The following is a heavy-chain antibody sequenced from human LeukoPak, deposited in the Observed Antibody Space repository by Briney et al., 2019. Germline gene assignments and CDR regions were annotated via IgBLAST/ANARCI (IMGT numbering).Heavy chain of an antibody. Sequence: PGGSLRLSCAASGFTFSSYSMNWVRQAPGNGLEWVSSISSSSSYIYYADSVKGRFTISRDNSKNTLYLQMNSLRAEDTAVYYCALSTIFGVATSDYWGQGTLVTVSS. V-gene: IGHV3-21*04. J-gene: IGHJ4*02. D-gene: IGHD3-3*01. CDR3: ALSTIFGVATSDY. CDR1: GFTFSSYS. CDR2: ISSSSSYI.